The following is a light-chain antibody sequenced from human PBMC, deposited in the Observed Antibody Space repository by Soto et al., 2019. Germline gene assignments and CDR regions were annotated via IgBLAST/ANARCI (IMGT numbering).Light chain of an antibody. Sequence: QSALTQPASVSGSPGQSITISCTGTSSDVGTYNVVSWYQQYPGKAPKLVIYEVNKRPSGLSNRFSGSKSGNTASLAISGLQAEDEADYYCCSYAGSRPYVFGTGTKVTVL. CDR3: CSYAGSRPYV. CDR1: SSDVGTYNV. V-gene: IGLV2-23*02. J-gene: IGLJ1*01. CDR2: EVN.